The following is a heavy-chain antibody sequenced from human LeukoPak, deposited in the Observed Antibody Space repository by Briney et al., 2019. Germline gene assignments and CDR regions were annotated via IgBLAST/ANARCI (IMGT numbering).Heavy chain of an antibody. CDR2: ISYDGSNK. V-gene: IGHV3-30*04. Sequence: PGGSLRLSCAASGFTFSSYAMHWVRQAPGKGLEWVAVISYDGSNKYYADSVKGRFTISRDNSKNTLYLQMNSLRAEDTAVYYCARGALTTENYFDYWGQGTLVTVSS. CDR3: ARGALTTENYFDY. D-gene: IGHD4-11*01. J-gene: IGHJ4*02. CDR1: GFTFSSYA.